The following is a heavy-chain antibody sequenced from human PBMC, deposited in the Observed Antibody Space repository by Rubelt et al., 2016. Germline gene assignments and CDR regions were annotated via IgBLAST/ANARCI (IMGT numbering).Heavy chain of an antibody. Sequence: GQLQESGPGLVKPSQTLSLTCTVSGVSMSTGGPYWSWIRQHPGKGLEWIGYIYYTGTTYYNPSLKSRVSISVDTSKNQFSPNLSSVTAADTAVYYCARGAGYCTYDGVCSTKYNWFDPWGQGTLVTVSS. V-gene: IGHV4-31*03. CDR3: ARGAGYCTYDGVCSTKYNWFDP. D-gene: IGHD2-8*01. J-gene: IGHJ5*02. CDR1: GVSMSTGGPY. CDR2: IYYTGTT.